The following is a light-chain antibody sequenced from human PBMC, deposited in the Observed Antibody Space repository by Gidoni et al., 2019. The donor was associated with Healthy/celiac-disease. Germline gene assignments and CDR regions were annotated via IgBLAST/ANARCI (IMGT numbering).Light chain of an antibody. CDR2: AAS. J-gene: IGKJ2*01. CDR3: QQSYSTPVT. Sequence: PMTQSPSSLSASVGDRVTITCRARQSISSYLNWYQQKPGKAPKLLIYAASSLQSGVPSRFSGSGSGTDFTLTISSLQPEDFATYYCQQSYSTPVTFGQGTKLEIK. CDR1: QSISSY. V-gene: IGKV1-39*01.